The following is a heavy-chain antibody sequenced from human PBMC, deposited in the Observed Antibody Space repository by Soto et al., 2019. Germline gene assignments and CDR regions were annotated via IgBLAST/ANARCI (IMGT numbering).Heavy chain of an antibody. D-gene: IGHD1-1*01. CDR3: AKDQVTTEYYFDC. V-gene: IGHV3-21*01. CDR2: ISSSSTYI. Sequence: PGGSLRLSCAASGFTFSTYSMNWVRQAPGKGLEWVSSISSSSTYIYYADSVKGRFTISRDNAKNSLYLQMNGLRAEDTAIYYCAKDQVTTEYYFDCWGQGTLVTVSS. CDR1: GFTFSTYS. J-gene: IGHJ4*02.